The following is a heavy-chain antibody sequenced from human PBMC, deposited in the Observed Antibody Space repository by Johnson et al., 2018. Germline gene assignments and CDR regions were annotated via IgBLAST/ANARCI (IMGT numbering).Heavy chain of an antibody. CDR2: IKSKTDGGTT. CDR3: TTRGVVPAAMRPNAFDI. Sequence: VQLVESGGGLVKPGGSLRLSCAASGFTFSNAWMNWVRQAPGKGLEWVGRIKSKTDGGTTDYAAPVKGRFTISRDDSKNTLYLQMNSLKTEDTAGYYCTTRGVVPAAMRPNAFDIWGQGTMVTVSS. J-gene: IGHJ3*02. CDR1: GFTFSNAW. D-gene: IGHD2-2*01. V-gene: IGHV3-15*07.